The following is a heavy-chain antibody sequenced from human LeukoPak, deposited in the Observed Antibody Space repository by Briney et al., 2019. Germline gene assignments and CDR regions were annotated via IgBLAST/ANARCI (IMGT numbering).Heavy chain of an antibody. V-gene: IGHV3-7*01. Sequence: GGFLRLSCEVSGFTFSNYWMSWVRQAPGKGLEWVANIKQDGSEKYHVDSVKGRFTISRDNSKSSMYLQVNSARVEDTAVYYCAREDGGWLRANYWGQGTLVTVSS. D-gene: IGHD5-18*01. J-gene: IGHJ4*02. CDR2: IKQDGSEK. CDR1: GFTFSNYW. CDR3: AREDGGWLRANY.